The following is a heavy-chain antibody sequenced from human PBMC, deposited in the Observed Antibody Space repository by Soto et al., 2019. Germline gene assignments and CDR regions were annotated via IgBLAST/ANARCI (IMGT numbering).Heavy chain of an antibody. J-gene: IGHJ4*02. CDR1: GFTFSSYG. CDR2: ISYDGSNK. D-gene: IGHD3-10*01. V-gene: IGHV3-30*18. CDR3: AKDSRATEVGGSGH. Sequence: GGSLRLSCAASGFTFSSYGMHWVRQAPGKGLEWVAVISYDGSNKYYADSVKGRFTISRDNSKNTLYLQMNSLRAEDTAVYYCAKDSRATEVGGSGHWGQGTLVTVSS.